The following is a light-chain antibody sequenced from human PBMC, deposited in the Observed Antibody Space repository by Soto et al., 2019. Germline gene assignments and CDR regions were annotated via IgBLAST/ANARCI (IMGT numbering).Light chain of an antibody. CDR1: SSDVGRYDY. CDR2: VVS. Sequence: QSVLTQPASVSGSPGQSITISCTGTSSDVGRYDYVSWYQHHPGKAPKLIIYVVSDRPSGVSNRFSGSKSGNTASLTISGLQAEEEADYYCSSFTDSRVYVFGSGTKVTVL. J-gene: IGLJ1*01. V-gene: IGLV2-14*01. CDR3: SSFTDSRVYV.